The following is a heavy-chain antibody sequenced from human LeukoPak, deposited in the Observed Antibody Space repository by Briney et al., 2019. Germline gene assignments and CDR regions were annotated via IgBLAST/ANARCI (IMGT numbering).Heavy chain of an antibody. D-gene: IGHD2-2*01. J-gene: IGHJ4*02. Sequence: SQTLSLTCDISGDSVSSNTAVWNWIRQSPSRGLEWLGRTYYRSKWSNNYAVSVKSRIIINPDTSENQFSLQLNSMTPEDTAVYYCARGDQAFDYWGQGTLVTVSS. CDR2: TYYRSKWSN. V-gene: IGHV6-1*01. CDR3: ARGDQAFDY. CDR1: GDSVSSNTAV.